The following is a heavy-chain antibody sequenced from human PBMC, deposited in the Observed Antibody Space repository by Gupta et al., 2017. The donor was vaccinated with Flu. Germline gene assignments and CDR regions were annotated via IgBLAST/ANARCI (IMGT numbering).Heavy chain of an antibody. J-gene: IGHJ4*02. CDR1: GGSSSSGTYY. CDR2: NFDNGKI. V-gene: IGHV4-39*01. Sequence: QLQLQESGPGLVKPSETLSLTCTFSGGSSSSGTYYWGWIRQPPGKGLEGIGSNFDNGKIYNSPALKGRVTIAVDTSKNQFSLRLTAVNAADTAVYYCGRAPDSWGQGTRVNVSS. CDR3: GRAPDS.